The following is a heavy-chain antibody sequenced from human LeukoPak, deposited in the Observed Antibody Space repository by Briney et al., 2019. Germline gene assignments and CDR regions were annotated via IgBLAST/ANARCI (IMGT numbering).Heavy chain of an antibody. V-gene: IGHV4-59*01. CDR2: LYYSGST. J-gene: IGHJ6*03. D-gene: IGHD1-26*01. CDR1: GGSIRSYY. CDR3: TSGSYSFYYMDV. Sequence: SETLSLTCTVSGGSIRSYYWSWIRQPPGKGLEWIGYLYYSGSTNYNPSLKSRVTISVDTSKNQFSLKQSSVTAADTAVYYCTSGSYSFYYMDVWGKGTTVTVSS.